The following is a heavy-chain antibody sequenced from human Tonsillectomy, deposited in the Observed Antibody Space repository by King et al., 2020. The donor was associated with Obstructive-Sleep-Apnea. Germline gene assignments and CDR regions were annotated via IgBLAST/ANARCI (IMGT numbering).Heavy chain of an antibody. V-gene: IGHV4-59*01. J-gene: IGHJ6*02. D-gene: IGHD1-26*01. CDR1: GGSISSYY. CDR2: MYYSGST. CDR3: ARKYSVSYSIYNYGMDV. Sequence: VQLQESGPGLVKPSETLSLTCTVSGGSISSYYWSWIRQSPGKGLEWIGYMYYSGSTNQNPSLKSRVTISVDTSKNQFSLKLSSVTAADTAVYYCARKYSVSYSIYNYGMDVWGQGTTVTVSS.